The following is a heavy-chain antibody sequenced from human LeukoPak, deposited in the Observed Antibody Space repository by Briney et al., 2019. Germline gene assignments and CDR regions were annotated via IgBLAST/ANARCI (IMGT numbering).Heavy chain of an antibody. D-gene: IGHD4-17*01. V-gene: IGHV1-2*06. CDR3: ARAMDDYGKNWFDP. CDR1: GYTFTGYY. Sequence: ASVKVSCKTSGYTFTGYYIHWVRRAPGQGLEWLGRINPNSGGTSSAQKFQGRVTMTRDTSITTAYMELSSLRFDDTAVYYCARAMDDYGKNWFDPWGQGSPGHRLL. CDR2: INPNSGGT. J-gene: IGHJ5*02.